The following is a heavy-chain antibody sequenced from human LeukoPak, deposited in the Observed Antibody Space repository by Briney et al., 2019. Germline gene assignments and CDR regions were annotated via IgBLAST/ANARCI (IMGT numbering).Heavy chain of an antibody. Sequence: GGSLRLSCLASGFTFSRHGMNWVRQAPGKGLEWVSAISPSGDIKYYIDSVKGRFTVSRDNSKNTVYLQINSLRDEDTAVYYCAKKYSTGLDPWGQGTLVTVPS. CDR3: AKKYSTGLDP. V-gene: IGHV3-23*01. J-gene: IGHJ5*02. CDR1: GFTFSRHG. D-gene: IGHD1-26*01. CDR2: ISPSGDIK.